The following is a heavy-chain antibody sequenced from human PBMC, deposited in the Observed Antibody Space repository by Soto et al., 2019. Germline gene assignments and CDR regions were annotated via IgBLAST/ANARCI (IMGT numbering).Heavy chain of an antibody. CDR1: GGSFSGYY. Sequence: SETLSLTCAVYGGSFSGYYWSWIRQPPGKGLEWIGEINHSGSTNYNPSLKSRVTISVGTSKNQFSLKLSSVTAADTAVYYCARGDGDYVAYMDVWGKGTTVTVSS. J-gene: IGHJ6*03. V-gene: IGHV4-34*01. D-gene: IGHD4-17*01. CDR3: ARGDGDYVAYMDV. CDR2: INHSGST.